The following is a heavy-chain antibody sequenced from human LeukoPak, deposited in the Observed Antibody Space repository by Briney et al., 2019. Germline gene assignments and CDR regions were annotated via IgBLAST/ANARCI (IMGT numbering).Heavy chain of an antibody. CDR3: ARAGGGGTIGAFDI. CDR1: GGSISSGGYS. Sequence: SQTLSLTCAVSGGSISSGGYSWRWIRQPPGKGLEWIGYIYHSGSTYYNPSLKSRVTISVDRSKNQFSLKLSSVTAADTAVYYCARAGGGGTIGAFDIWGQGTMVTVSS. V-gene: IGHV4-30-2*01. J-gene: IGHJ3*02. CDR2: IYHSGST. D-gene: IGHD3-16*01.